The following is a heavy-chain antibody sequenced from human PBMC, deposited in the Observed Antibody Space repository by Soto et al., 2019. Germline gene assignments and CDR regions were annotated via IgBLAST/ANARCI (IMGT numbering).Heavy chain of an antibody. J-gene: IGHJ6*02. CDR1: SGSLRSSNW. Sequence: QVQLQESGPGLVKASGTLSLTCAGSSGSLRSSNWWSWVRQSPGKGLEWLGAIFHNGNTYYNPSLNSRGTIAVDTSKNQFSLNLRSVTAADTAVYYCARRTWGMDVWGQGTTVTVSS. CDR3: ARRTWGMDV. D-gene: IGHD2-8*01. V-gene: IGHV4-4*02. CDR2: IFHNGNT.